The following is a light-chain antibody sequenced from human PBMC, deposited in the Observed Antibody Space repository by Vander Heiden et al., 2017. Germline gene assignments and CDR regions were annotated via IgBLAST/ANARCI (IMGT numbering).Light chain of an antibody. CDR3: LKYDSAPRT. CDR2: GGY. J-gene: IGKJ1*01. V-gene: IGKV1-27*01. CDR1: QGIANF. Sequence: KMTQSPSSLSASVGDRVTITCRTSQGIANFLAWYQQKPGRAPKLLVYGGYRLQSGVPSRFSGSETGTEFTLTISSLQPEDVAIYYCLKYDSAPRTFGQGTRVELK.